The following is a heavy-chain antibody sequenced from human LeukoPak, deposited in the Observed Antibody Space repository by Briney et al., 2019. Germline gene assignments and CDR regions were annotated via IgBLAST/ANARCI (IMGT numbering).Heavy chain of an antibody. CDR1: GGSFSGYS. CDR2: ISQSGST. Sequence: SETLSLTCAVYGGSFSGYSWSWIRRPPGKGLEWIGDISQSGSTNYNPSLKSRLTISVDTSKNQFSLKLTSVTAADTAVYYCAGGGHARSRGDYENWGQGTLVTVST. V-gene: IGHV4-34*01. D-gene: IGHD2-21*02. J-gene: IGHJ4*02. CDR3: AGGGHARSRGDYEN.